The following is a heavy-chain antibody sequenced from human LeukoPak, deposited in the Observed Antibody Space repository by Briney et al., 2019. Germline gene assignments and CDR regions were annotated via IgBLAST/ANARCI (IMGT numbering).Heavy chain of an antibody. CDR2: INHSGST. D-gene: IGHD3-3*01. Sequence: PSETLSLTCAVYGGSFSGYYWSWIRQPPGKGLKWIGEINHSGSTNYNPSLKSRVTISVDTSKNQFSLKLSSVTAADTAVYYCARRYDFWSGNIRNAYDYWGQGTLVTVSS. J-gene: IGHJ4*02. CDR1: GGSFSGYY. V-gene: IGHV4-34*01. CDR3: ARRYDFWSGNIRNAYDY.